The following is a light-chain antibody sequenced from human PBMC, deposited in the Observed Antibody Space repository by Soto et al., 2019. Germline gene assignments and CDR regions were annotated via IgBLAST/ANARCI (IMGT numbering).Light chain of an antibody. CDR3: QQYGRSPPT. CDR2: GTS. V-gene: IGKV3-20*01. CDR1: ETISSTY. Sequence: EIVLTQSPGTLSLSPGERATLSCRTSETISSTYLAWYQQTPGQAPRLLIHGTSSRASDIPARFSGSGSGTDFTLTISRLEPEDFAVYFCQQYGRSPPTFGPGTKVDIK. J-gene: IGKJ2*01.